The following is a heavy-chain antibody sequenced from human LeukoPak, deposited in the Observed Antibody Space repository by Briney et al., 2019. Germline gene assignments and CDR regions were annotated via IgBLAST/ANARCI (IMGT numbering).Heavy chain of an antibody. V-gene: IGHV1-58*02. J-gene: IGHJ6*02. CDR2: IVVGSGNT. CDR1: GFTFTSSA. D-gene: IGHD2-2*01. Sequence: TSVKVSCKASGFTFTSSAMQWVRQARGQRLEWIGWIVVGSGNTNYAQKFQVRVTITRDMSTSTAYMELSSLRSEDTAVYYCAAGYCSSTSCYVPYYYYGMDVWGQGTTVTVSS. CDR3: AAGYCSSTSCYVPYYYYGMDV.